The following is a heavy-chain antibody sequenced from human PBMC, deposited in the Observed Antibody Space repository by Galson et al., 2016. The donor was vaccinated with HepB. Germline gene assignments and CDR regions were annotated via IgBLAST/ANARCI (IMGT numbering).Heavy chain of an antibody. Sequence: SVKVSCKASGHTFNNYGITWVRQAPGQGLEWMGWIRADNGKTDYAQNLQGRVTMTTDTSTSTAYMELRSLGSDETAVYYCAKVPTTPHGMDVGGQGTLVSVSS. CDR2: IRADNGKT. CDR1: GHTFNNYG. D-gene: IGHD1-1*01. J-gene: IGHJ4*02. V-gene: IGHV1-18*01. CDR3: AKVPTTPHGMDV.